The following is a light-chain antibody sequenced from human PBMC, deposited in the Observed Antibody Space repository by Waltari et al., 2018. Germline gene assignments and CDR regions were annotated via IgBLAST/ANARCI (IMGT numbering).Light chain of an antibody. CDR1: SGDVGAYNY. CDR2: EVS. Sequence: QSALTQPPSASGSPGQSVTISCTGTSGDVGAYNYVSWYQQHPGKAPKLMIFEVSKRPSGGPHRFAGSKSGNTASLTVSGLQAEDEADYYCSSYAGANLGVFGTGTKVTVL. J-gene: IGLJ1*01. CDR3: SSYAGANLGV. V-gene: IGLV2-8*01.